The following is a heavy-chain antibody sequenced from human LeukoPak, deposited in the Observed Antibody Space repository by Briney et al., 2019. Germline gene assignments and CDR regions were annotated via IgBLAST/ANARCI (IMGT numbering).Heavy chain of an antibody. CDR3: ARGRYYGSGRTNWFDP. J-gene: IGHJ5*02. CDR2: IYHSGST. CDR1: GDSVRSSSYF. D-gene: IGHD3-10*01. Sequence: SETLSLTCTVSGDSVRSSSYFWAWIRQPPGKGLEWIGSIYHSGSTYYNPSLKSRVTISVDTSKNQFSLKLSSVTAADTAVYYCARGRYYGSGRTNWFDPWGQGTLVTVSS. V-gene: IGHV4-39*07.